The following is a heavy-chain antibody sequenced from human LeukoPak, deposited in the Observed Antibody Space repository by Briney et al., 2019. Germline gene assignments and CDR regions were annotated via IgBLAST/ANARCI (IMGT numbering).Heavy chain of an antibody. D-gene: IGHD2-21*02. CDR2: IRSKANSYAT. J-gene: IGHJ4*02. CDR3: TTCGGGCYLHY. Sequence: GGSLRLSCAASGFTFSGSAMHWIRQASGKGLEWVGRIRSKANSYATAYAASVKGRFTISRDDSKNTAYLQMNSLKTEDTAVYYCTTCGGGCYLHYWGQGTLVTVSS. CDR1: GFTFSGSA. V-gene: IGHV3-73*01.